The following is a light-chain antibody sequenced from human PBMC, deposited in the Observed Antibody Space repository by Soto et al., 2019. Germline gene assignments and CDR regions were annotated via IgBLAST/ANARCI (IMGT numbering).Light chain of an antibody. CDR1: QSISSF. Sequence: EIVLTQSPATLSLSPGERATLSCRASQSISSFLAWYQQKPGQAPRLLIYDASTRATGIPARFSGSGSGTDFTLTISSLEPEDFALYYCQQCGGNWPLTFGGGTKVEIK. V-gene: IGKV3-11*01. CDR3: QQCGGNWPLT. CDR2: DAS. J-gene: IGKJ4*01.